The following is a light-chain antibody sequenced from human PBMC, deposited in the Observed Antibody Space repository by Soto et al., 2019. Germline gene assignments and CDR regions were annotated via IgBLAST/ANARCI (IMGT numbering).Light chain of an antibody. CDR3: LLYFVSGRRL. V-gene: IGLV7-46*01. CDR2: DTT. J-gene: IGLJ3*02. CDR1: TGPVTGGHF. Sequence: QAVVTQEPSLTVSPGRTVTLTCGSSTGPVTGGHFPYWFQQKPGQAPRPLIYDTTNTHSWTPARFSGSLLGGKAALTLSGAQVEDEADYYCLLYFVSGRRLFGGGTKVTVL.